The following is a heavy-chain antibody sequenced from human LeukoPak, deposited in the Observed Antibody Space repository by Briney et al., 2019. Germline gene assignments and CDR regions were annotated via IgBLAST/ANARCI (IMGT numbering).Heavy chain of an antibody. D-gene: IGHD5-18*01. CDR3: ARGEYTYGLD. Sequence: GGSLRLSCAASGFTFDDYGMSWVRQAPGQGLVWVSRINRDGSSTSYAGSVKGRFTISRDNAKNTLYLQMNTLRVEDTAVYYCARGEYTYGLDWGQGTLVTVSS. V-gene: IGHV3-74*01. J-gene: IGHJ4*02. CDR1: GFTFDDYG. CDR2: INRDGSST.